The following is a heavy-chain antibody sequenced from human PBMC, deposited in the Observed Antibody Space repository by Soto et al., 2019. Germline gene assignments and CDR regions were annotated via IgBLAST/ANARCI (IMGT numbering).Heavy chain of an antibody. D-gene: IGHD6-19*01. CDR1: GGSISSYY. V-gene: IGHV4-59*01. CDR2: IYYSGST. CDR3: ARGSSGLRHFDY. Sequence: QVQLQESGPGLVKPSKTLSLTCTVSGGSISSYYWSWIRQPPGKGLEWIGYIYYSGSTNYNPSLKSRVTISVDTSKNQFSLKLSSVTAADTAVYYCARGSSGLRHFDYWGQGTLVSVSS. J-gene: IGHJ4*02.